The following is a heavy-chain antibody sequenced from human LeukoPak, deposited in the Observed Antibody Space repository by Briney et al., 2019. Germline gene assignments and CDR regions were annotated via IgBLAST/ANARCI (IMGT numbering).Heavy chain of an antibody. D-gene: IGHD3-10*01. J-gene: IGHJ6*03. CDR1: GFTFSSYE. CDR2: ISSSGSTI. Sequence: GGSLRLSCAASGFTFSSYEMNWVRQAPRKGLEWVSYISSSGSTIYYADSVKGRFTISRDNAKDSLYLQMNSLRAEDTAVYYCARKRITMVRGVRPDYYMDVWGKGTTVTISS. V-gene: IGHV3-48*03. CDR3: ARKRITMVRGVRPDYYMDV.